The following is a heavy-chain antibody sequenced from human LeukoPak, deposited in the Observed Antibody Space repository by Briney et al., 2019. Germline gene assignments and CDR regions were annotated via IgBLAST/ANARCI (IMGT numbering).Heavy chain of an antibody. D-gene: IGHD3-22*01. CDR2: IYYSGST. CDR1: GGSISSSSYS. Sequence: SETLSLTCTVSGGSISSSSYSWGWIRQPPGKGLEWIGSIYYSGSTYYNPSLKSRVTISVDTSKNQFSLKLSSVTAADTAVYYCARVPGSSYDSSGYYFLYYFDYWGQGTLVTVSS. V-gene: IGHV4-39*07. CDR3: ARVPGSSYDSSGYYFLYYFDY. J-gene: IGHJ4*02.